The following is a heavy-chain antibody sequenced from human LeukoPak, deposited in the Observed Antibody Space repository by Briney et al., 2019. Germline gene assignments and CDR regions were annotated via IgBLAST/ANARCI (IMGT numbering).Heavy chain of an antibody. J-gene: IGHJ4*02. V-gene: IGHV4-34*01. CDR3: ARGNVNYDILTGYSLSFDY. CDR2: INHSGST. D-gene: IGHD3-9*01. CDR1: GGSFSGYY. Sequence: SETLSLTCAVYGGSFSGYYWSWIRQPPGKGLEWIGEINHSGSTNYNPSLKSRVTISVDTSKNQFSLKLSSVTAADTAVYYCARGNVNYDILTGYSLSFDYWGRGTLVTVSS.